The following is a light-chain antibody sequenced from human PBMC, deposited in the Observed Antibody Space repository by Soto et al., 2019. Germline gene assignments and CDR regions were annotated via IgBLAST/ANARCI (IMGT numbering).Light chain of an antibody. CDR2: GAS. J-gene: IGKJ4*01. V-gene: IGKV3-20*01. Sequence: EIVLTQSPGTLTLSPGERATLSCRASQSVTSTHLAWYQHKPGQAPRLLIYGASNRATVIPDRFSGSGSGTDFTLTISRLEPEDSAVYYWQHHVGSPFGGGTKVEIK. CDR1: QSVTSTH. CDR3: QHHVGSP.